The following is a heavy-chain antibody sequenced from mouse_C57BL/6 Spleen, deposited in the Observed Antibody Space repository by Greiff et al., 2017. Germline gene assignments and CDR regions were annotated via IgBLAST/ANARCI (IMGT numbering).Heavy chain of an antibody. V-gene: IGHV1-26*01. Sequence: EVQLQQSGPELVKPGASVKISCKASGYTFTDYYMNWVKQSHGKSLEWIGDINPNNGGTSYNQKLKGKATLTVDKSSSTAYMALLSLTSEDSAVYYCAWSQAYYYAMDYWGQGTSVTVSS. CDR2: INPNNGGT. CDR3: AWSQAYYYAMDY. CDR1: GYTFTDYY. J-gene: IGHJ4*01. D-gene: IGHD3-2*02.